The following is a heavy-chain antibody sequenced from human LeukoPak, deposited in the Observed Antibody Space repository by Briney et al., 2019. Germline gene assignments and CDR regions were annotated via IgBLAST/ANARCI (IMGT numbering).Heavy chain of an antibody. Sequence: GESLKISCQVSGYNFATYWIGWVRQMPGKGLEWMGIIYPGDSDTRYSPSFQGQVTISADKSISTAYLQWSSLKASDTAMYYCARHSYYGDYAGAFDIWGQGTMVTVSS. CDR2: IYPGDSDT. D-gene: IGHD4-17*01. J-gene: IGHJ3*02. V-gene: IGHV5-51*01. CDR3: ARHSYYGDYAGAFDI. CDR1: GYNFATYW.